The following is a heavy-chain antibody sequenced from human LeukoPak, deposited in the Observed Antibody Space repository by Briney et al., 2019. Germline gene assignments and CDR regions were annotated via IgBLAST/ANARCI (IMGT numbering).Heavy chain of an antibody. CDR2: ITDSGEST. J-gene: IGHJ4*02. V-gene: IGHV3-23*01. D-gene: IGHD3-22*01. CDR3: AKGRDSSGRSSDS. Sequence: GGSLRLSCAASGFTFNSYAMSWVRQAPGKGREWVASITDSGESTFYADSVKGRFTISRDNSKNTLFLQMNSLRAEATALFYCAKGRDSSGRSSDSWGQGTLVTVSS. CDR1: GFTFNSYA.